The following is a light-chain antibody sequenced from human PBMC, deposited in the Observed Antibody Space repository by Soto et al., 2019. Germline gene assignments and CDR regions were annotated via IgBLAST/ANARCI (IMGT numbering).Light chain of an antibody. Sequence: ETVLTQSPGTLSLSPGERATLSCRASQSVRSRYLAWYQQKPGQAPRLLISGASSRATGIPDRFSGSGSGTDFTLTVSRLEPEDFALYYCQQYGNSPITLGQGTRLEIK. J-gene: IGKJ5*01. V-gene: IGKV3-20*01. CDR2: GAS. CDR3: QQYGNSPIT. CDR1: QSVRSRY.